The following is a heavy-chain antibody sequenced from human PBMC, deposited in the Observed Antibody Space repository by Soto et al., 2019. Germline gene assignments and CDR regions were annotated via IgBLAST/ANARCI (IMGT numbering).Heavy chain of an antibody. CDR1: GFTFSSYD. CDR2: IGTAGDT. J-gene: IGHJ6*03. V-gene: IGHV3-13*01. CDR3: ARVVRGYCSGGSCHGGSYYYYMDV. D-gene: IGHD2-15*01. Sequence: EVQLVESGGGLVQPGGSLRLSCAASGFTFSSYDMHWVRQATGKGLEWVSAIGTAGDTYYPGSVKGRFTISRENAKNSLYLQLNSLRAGDTAVYYCARVVRGYCSGGSCHGGSYYYYMDVWGKGTTVTFSS.